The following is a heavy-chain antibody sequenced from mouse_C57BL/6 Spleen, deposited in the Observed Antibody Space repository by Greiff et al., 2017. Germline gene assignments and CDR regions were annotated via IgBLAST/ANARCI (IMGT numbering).Heavy chain of an antibody. D-gene: IGHD2-1*01. V-gene: IGHV1-52*01. CDR1: GYTFTSYW. CDR2: IDPSDSET. Sequence: QVHVKQPGAELVRPGSSVKLSCKASGYTFTSYWMHWVKQRPIQGLEWIGNIDPSDSETHYNQKFKDKATLTVDKSSSTAYMQLSSLTSEDSAVYYCAREGNHLDYWGQGTTLTVSS. J-gene: IGHJ2*01. CDR3: AREGNHLDY.